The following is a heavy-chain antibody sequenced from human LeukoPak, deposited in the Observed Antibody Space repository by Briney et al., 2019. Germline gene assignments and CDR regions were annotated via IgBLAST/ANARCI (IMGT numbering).Heavy chain of an antibody. Sequence: GGPLRLSCAASGFTFSSYSMNWVRQAPGKGLEWVSSISSSSSYIYYADSVKGRFTISRDNAKNSLYLQMNSLRAEDTAVYYCAREMGMSSSADYWGQGTLVTVSS. CDR1: GFTFSSYS. CDR2: ISSSSSYI. CDR3: AREMGMSSSADY. D-gene: IGHD6-6*01. J-gene: IGHJ4*02. V-gene: IGHV3-21*01.